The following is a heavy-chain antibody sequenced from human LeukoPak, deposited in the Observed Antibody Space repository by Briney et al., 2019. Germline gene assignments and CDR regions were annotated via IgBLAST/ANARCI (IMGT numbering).Heavy chain of an antibody. J-gene: IGHJ4*02. CDR1: GGSFSGYY. D-gene: IGHD4-17*01. CDR3: ARGVGYGDTTHDY. CDR2: INHSGST. V-gene: IGHV4-34*01. Sequence: SETLSLTCAVYGGSFSGYYWSWIRQPPGQGLEWIGEINHSGSTNYNPSLKSRVTISVDTSKNQFSLTLSSVTAADTAVYYCARGVGYGDTTHDYWGQGTLVTVSS.